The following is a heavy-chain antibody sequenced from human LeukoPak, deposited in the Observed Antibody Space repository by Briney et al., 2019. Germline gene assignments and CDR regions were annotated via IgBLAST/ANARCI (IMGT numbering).Heavy chain of an antibody. Sequence: PGGSLRLSCAASGFTFSSYAMHWVRQAPGKGLEWVAVVSYDGSNKYYADSVKGRFTISRDNSKNTLYLQMNSLRAEDTAVYYCARDEGDSSSSLDYWGQGTLVTVSS. CDR2: VSYDGSNK. CDR1: GFTFSSYA. D-gene: IGHD6-6*01. V-gene: IGHV3-30-3*01. CDR3: ARDEGDSSSSLDY. J-gene: IGHJ4*02.